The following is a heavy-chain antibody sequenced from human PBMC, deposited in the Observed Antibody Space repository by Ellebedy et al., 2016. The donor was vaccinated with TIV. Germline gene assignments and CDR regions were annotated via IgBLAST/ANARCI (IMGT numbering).Heavy chain of an antibody. D-gene: IGHD2/OR15-2a*01. J-gene: IGHJ6*03. V-gene: IGHV3-43D*03. CDR3: AKSASIIENFYYMDV. Sequence: GESLKISCAASGFTFEHYAMHWVRQGPGKGLEWVSLVSWDGGSSHYADSVKGRFTISRDNSKNSLSLQMNSLRPEDTALYYCAKSASIIENFYYMDVWGKGTTVTVSS. CDR1: GFTFEHYA. CDR2: VSWDGGSS.